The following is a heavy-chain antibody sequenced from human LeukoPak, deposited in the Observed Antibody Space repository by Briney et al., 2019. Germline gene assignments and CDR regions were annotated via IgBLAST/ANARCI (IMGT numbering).Heavy chain of an antibody. V-gene: IGHV1-69*06. CDR2: IIPIFGTA. D-gene: IGHD6-6*01. J-gene: IGHJ6*03. CDR1: GGTFTSYA. CDR3: ARERAAPSGFYYYYMDV. Sequence: GSSVKASCKASGGTFTSYAISWVRQAPGQGLEWMGGIIPIFGTANYAQKFQGRVTITADKSTSTAYMELSSLRSEDTAVYYCARERAAPSGFYYYYMDVWGKGTTVTVSS.